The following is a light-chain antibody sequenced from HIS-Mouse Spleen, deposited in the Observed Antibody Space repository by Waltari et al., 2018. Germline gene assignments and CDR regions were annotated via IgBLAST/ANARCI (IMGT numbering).Light chain of an antibody. V-gene: IGLV2-23*01. Sequence: QSALTQPASVSGSPGKSITISCTGPSSAVGSYNLVAWYQQHPGKAPKLMIYEGSKRPSGVSNRFSGSKSGNTASLTISGLQAEDEADYYCCSYAGSSTVVFGGGTKLTVL. CDR1: SSAVGSYNL. J-gene: IGLJ2*01. CDR3: CSYAGSSTVV. CDR2: EGS.